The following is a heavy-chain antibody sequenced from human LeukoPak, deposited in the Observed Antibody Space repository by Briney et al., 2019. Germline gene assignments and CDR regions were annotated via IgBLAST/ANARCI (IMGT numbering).Heavy chain of an antibody. J-gene: IGHJ4*02. CDR2: INHSGST. Sequence: PGGSLRLSCEASGFTFSAYAMTWVRQPPGKGLEWIGEINHSGSTNYNPSLKSRVTISVDTSKNQFSLKLSSVTAADTAVYYCARLKKVPAAIMVETRRYYFDYWGQGTLVTVSS. V-gene: IGHV4-34*01. D-gene: IGHD2-2*01. CDR3: ARLKKVPAAIMVETRRYYFDY. CDR1: GFTFSAYA.